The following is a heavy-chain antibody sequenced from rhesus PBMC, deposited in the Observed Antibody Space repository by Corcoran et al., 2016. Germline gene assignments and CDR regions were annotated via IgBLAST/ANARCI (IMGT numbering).Heavy chain of an antibody. J-gene: IGHJ5-2*02. Sequence: QVQLQESGPGLVKPSEPLSPTCAVSGGSIRSSTWWGWLSQPPGQGLEWIGYVSCSSGSTFYNPSLKSRVTISKDTSMNQFSLKLSSVTAADTAVYYCARIASNRQNSLDVWGRGVLVTVSS. V-gene: IGHV4-65*02. CDR3: ARIASNRQNSLDV. D-gene: IGHD2-2*01. CDR1: GGSIRSSTW. CDR2: VSCSSGST.